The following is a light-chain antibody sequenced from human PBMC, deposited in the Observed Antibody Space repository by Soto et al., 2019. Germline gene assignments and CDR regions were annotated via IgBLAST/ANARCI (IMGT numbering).Light chain of an antibody. V-gene: IGLV2-14*03. CDR2: DVS. J-gene: IGLJ3*02. CDR3: SSYTSSSSLAV. Sequence: QSALTQPASVSGSPGQSITISCTGTSSDVGGFNYVSWYQQHPGKAPKLMIYDVSNRPSGVSNRISGSKSGNTASLIISGLQAEDEADYYCSSYTSSSSLAVFGGGTKVTVL. CDR1: SSDVGGFNY.